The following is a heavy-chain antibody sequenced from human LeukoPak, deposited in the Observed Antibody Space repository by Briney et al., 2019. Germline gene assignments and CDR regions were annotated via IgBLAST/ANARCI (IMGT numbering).Heavy chain of an antibody. CDR2: ISGSGGST. Sequence: PGGSLRLSCAASGSTFSSYAMSWVRQAPGKGLEWVSAISGSGGSTYYADSVKGRFTISRDNSKNTLYLQMNSLRAEDTAVYYCARHPDGSLSLDYWGQGTLVTVSS. V-gene: IGHV3-23*01. J-gene: IGHJ4*02. D-gene: IGHD1-26*01. CDR1: GSTFSSYA. CDR3: ARHPDGSLSLDY.